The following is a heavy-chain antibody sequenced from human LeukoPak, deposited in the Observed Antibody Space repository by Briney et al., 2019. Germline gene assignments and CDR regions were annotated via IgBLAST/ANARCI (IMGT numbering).Heavy chain of an antibody. CDR2: XXYSGST. V-gene: IGHV4-31*03. CDR3: ARGYCSSTSCYARSYYYYGMDV. CDR1: GGSISSGGYY. Sequence: PSETLSLTCTVSGGSISSGGYYWSWIRQHPGXXXXXXXXXXYSGSTYYNPSLKSRVTISVDTSKNQFSLKLSSVTAADTAVYYCARGYCSSTSCYARSYYYYGMDVWGKGTTVTVSS. J-gene: IGHJ6*04. D-gene: IGHD2-2*01.